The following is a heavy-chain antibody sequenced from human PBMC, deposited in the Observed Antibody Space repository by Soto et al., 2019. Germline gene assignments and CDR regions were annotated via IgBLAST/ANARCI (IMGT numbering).Heavy chain of an antibody. CDR2: ISYDGSNK. CDR3: ARKGSYPHELAY. Sequence: QVQLVESGGGVVQPGRSLRLSCAASGFTFSSYAMHWVRQAPGKGLEWVAVISYDGSNKYYADSVKGRFTISRDKSNNTLYLQMNSLRAEDTAVYYCARKGSYPHELAYWGQGTLVTVSS. J-gene: IGHJ4*02. CDR1: GFTFSSYA. V-gene: IGHV3-30-3*01. D-gene: IGHD1-1*01.